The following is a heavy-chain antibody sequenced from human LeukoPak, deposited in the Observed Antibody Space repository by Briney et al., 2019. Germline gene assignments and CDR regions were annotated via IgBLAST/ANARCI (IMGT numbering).Heavy chain of an antibody. Sequence: GGSLRLSCAASGFTFSNAWMSWVRQAPGKGLEWVGRIKSKTDGGTTDYAAPVKGRFTISRDDSKNTLYLQMNSLKTEDTAVYYCTTGNSLGRDGNYFFDFWGPGTLVTVSS. D-gene: IGHD1-7*01. CDR2: IKSKTDGGTT. J-gene: IGHJ4*02. CDR1: GFTFSNAW. CDR3: TTGNSLGRDGNYFFDF. V-gene: IGHV3-15*01.